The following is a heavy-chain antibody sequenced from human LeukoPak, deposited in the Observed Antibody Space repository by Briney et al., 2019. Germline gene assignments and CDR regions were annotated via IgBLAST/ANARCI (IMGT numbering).Heavy chain of an antibody. CDR2: IYYSGST. CDR1: GGSISSYY. D-gene: IGHD6-13*01. Sequence: SETLSLTCTVSGGSISSYYWSWIRQPPGKGLEWIGYIYYSGSTNYNPSLKSRVTISVDTSKNQFSLELSSVTAADTAVYYCARHGGYSSSWSIDYWGQGTLVTVSS. CDR3: ARHGGYSSSWSIDY. J-gene: IGHJ4*02. V-gene: IGHV4-59*08.